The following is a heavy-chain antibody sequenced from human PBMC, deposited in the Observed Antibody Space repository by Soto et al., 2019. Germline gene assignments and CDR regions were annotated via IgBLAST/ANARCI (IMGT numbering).Heavy chain of an antibody. J-gene: IGHJ6*02. V-gene: IGHV1-18*01. CDR3: AREGQAPYYYYGMDV. Sequence: QVQVVQSGDEVKKPGASVKVSCKASGYTFTNYGFSWVRQAPGQGLERMGWISGYNGNTKYAEKFKGRVTMTTDTSTSTARMELRSLRSDDTAVYYCAREGQAPYYYYGMDVWGQGTAVTVSS. CDR1: GYTFTNYG. CDR2: ISGYNGNT.